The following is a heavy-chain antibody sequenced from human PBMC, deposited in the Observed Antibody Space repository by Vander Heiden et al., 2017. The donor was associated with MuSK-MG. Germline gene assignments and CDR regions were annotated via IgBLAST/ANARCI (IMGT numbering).Heavy chain of an antibody. CDR2: INHSGST. V-gene: IGHV4-34*01. CDR1: GGSFSGYY. J-gene: IGHJ4*02. CDR3: ARGRANDYGGNRYFDY. D-gene: IGHD4-17*01. Sequence: QVQLQQWDAGLLKPSETLSLTGAVYGGSFSGYYWSWTRQAPGKGLEWIGEINHSGSTNYNPSLKSRVTISVDTSKNQFSLKLSSVTAADTAVYYCARGRANDYGGNRYFDYWGQGTLVTVSS.